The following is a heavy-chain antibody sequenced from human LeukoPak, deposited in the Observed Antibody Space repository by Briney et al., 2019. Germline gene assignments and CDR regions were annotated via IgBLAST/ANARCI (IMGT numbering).Heavy chain of an antibody. D-gene: IGHD4-17*01. Sequence: GRSLRLSCAASGFTFSSYGMHWVRQAPAKGLELVAVISYYGSNKYYADSVKGRFTISRDNSKNTLYLQMNSLRAEDTAVYYCAKGAGDYVDYYYGMDVWGKGTTVTVSS. CDR1: GFTFSSYG. CDR2: ISYYGSNK. CDR3: AKGAGDYVDYYYGMDV. V-gene: IGHV3-30*18. J-gene: IGHJ6*04.